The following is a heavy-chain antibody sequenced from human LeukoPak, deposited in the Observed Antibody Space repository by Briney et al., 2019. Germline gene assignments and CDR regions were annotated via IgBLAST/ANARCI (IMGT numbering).Heavy chain of an antibody. CDR2: INPSGGST. V-gene: IGHV1-46*01. J-gene: IGHJ4*02. D-gene: IGHD5-12*01. Sequence: ASVKVSCKASGYTFTSYYMHWVRQAPGQGLEWMGIINPSGGSTSYAQKFQGRVTMTRDMSTSTVYMELSSLRSEDTAVYYCARAADIVATNPAFDYWGQGTLVTVSS. CDR1: GYTFTSYY. CDR3: ARAADIVATNPAFDY.